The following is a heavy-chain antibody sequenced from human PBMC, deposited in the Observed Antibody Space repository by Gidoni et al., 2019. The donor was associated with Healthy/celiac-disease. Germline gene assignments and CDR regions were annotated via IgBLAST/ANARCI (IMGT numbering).Heavy chain of an antibody. V-gene: IGHV4-34*01. CDR3: ARVRRGSSSSWVYYYYGMDV. CDR2: FTHRGST. Sequence: QVQLQQWGAGLLKPSETLSLNFAVYAGYFSGYDWSWTRQPPGKGLECIGEFTHRGSTNYNASLKSRCTISVDTSKNQFSLKLSSVTAADTAVYYCARVRRGSSSSWVYYYYGMDVWGQGTTVTVSS. J-gene: IGHJ6*02. CDR1: AGYFSGYD. D-gene: IGHD6-6*01.